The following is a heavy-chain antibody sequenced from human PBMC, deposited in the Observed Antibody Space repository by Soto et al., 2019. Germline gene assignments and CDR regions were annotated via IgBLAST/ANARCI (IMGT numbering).Heavy chain of an antibody. CDR1: GDSVTSRSYY. V-gene: IGHV4-61*01. J-gene: IGHJ5*02. CDR3: ARGNIAASGTKFDP. D-gene: IGHD6-13*01. CDR2: TYYSGNI. Sequence: QVQLQESGPGLVKPSETLSLTCTVSGDSVTSRSYYWTWVRQPPGKGLEWIGYTYYSGNINYNPSLKSRFTISVDTSTNQFSLKLTSVTAADTAIYYCARGNIAASGTKFDPWGQGILVTVSS.